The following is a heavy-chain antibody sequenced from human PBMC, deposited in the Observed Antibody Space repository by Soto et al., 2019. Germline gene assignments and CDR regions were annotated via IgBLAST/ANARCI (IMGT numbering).Heavy chain of an antibody. CDR2: INPSGGST. D-gene: IGHD3-22*01. CDR1: GYTFTSYY. CDR3: ARDWNSDYYDSSGYPL. V-gene: IGHV1-46*01. Sequence: GASVKVSCKASGYTFTSYYMHWVRQAPGQGLEWMGIINPSGGSTCYAQKFQGRVTMTRDTSTSTVYMELSSLRSEDTAVYYCARDWNSDYYDSSGYPLWGQGTLVTSPQ. J-gene: IGHJ4*02.